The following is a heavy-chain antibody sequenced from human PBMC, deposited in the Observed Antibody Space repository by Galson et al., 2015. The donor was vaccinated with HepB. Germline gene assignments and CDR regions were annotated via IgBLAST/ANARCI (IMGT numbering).Heavy chain of an antibody. Sequence: SVKVSCKASGYTFTTYYMHWVRLAPGQGLEWMGIINPINGITNYAQKFQGRLTMTRATSTTTVYMELSSLKSDDTAVYYCAREFPDTCYFDSWGQGSLVTVSS. J-gene: IGHJ4*02. V-gene: IGHV1-46*01. D-gene: IGHD2-21*01. CDR1: GYTFTTYY. CDR2: INPINGIT. CDR3: AREFPDTCYFDS.